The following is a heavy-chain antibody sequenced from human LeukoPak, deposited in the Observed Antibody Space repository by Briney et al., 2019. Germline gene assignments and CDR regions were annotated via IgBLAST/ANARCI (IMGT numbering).Heavy chain of an antibody. J-gene: IGHJ3*02. Sequence: GASVKVSCKASGYTFTGYYMHWVRQAPGQGLEWMGWINPNSGGTYYGQKFQGTVTMTRDTSITTAYMELSRLRSDDTAVYYCARARKYYESSGYPIDVFDIWGQGTMVTVS. V-gene: IGHV1-2*02. CDR2: INPNSGGT. D-gene: IGHD3-22*01. CDR1: GYTFTGYY. CDR3: ARARKYYESSGYPIDVFDI.